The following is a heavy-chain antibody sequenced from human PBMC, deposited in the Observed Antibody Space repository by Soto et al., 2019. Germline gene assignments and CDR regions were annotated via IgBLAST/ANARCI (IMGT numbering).Heavy chain of an antibody. V-gene: IGHV4-39*01. CDR3: ARPLGCGLFSPFGY. CDR1: GGSISRSSYY. CDR2: SYYSGNT. D-gene: IGHD3-10*01. J-gene: IGHJ4*02. Sequence: QLRLQESGPGLVKPSETLSLTCTVSGGSISRSSYYWGWIRQPPGKGLEWIGSSYYSGNTHYNPALQSRVTVSVDTSKNQFSLTLTSVTAADTAVYYCARPLGCGLFSPFGYWGQGTLVTVSS.